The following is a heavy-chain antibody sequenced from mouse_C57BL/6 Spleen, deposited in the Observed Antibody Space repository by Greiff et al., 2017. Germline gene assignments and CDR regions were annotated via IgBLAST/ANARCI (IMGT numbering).Heavy chain of an antibody. CDR2: IYIGNGYT. Sequence: VHVKQSGAELVRPGSSVKMSCKTSGYTFTSYGINWVKQRPGQGLEWIGYIYIGNGYTEYNAKFKGKATLTSDTSSSTAYMQLSSLTSEDSAIYFCAKIYGSSPGWFAYWGQETLVTVSA. CDR3: AKIYGSSPGWFAY. D-gene: IGHD1-1*01. CDR1: GYTFTSYG. J-gene: IGHJ3*01. V-gene: IGHV1-58*01.